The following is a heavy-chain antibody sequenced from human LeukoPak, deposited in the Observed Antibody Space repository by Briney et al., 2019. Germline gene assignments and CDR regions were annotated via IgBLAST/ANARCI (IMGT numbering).Heavy chain of an antibody. D-gene: IGHD3-22*01. CDR1: GFTVSSNS. V-gene: IGHV3-53*01. CDR2: IYSGST. J-gene: IGHJ6*03. CDR3: ARESGYYDSSGYYYRYYYYYMDV. Sequence: GGSLRLSCTVSGFTVSSNSMSWVRQAPGKGLEWVSFIYSGSTHYSDSVKGRFTISRDNSKNTLYLQMNSLRAEDTAVYYCARESGYYDSSGYYYRYYYYYMDVWGKGTTVTVSS.